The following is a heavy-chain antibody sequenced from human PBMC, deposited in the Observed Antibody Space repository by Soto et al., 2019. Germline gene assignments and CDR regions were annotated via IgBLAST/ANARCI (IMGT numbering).Heavy chain of an antibody. CDR1: GFPFTRYS. Sequence: GVSQRLSCAASGFPFTRYSMNWVRPAPGKGLEWVSSISSTTNYIYYGDSMKGRFTISRDNAKNSLYLEMNSLRAEDTAVYYCARGLTGYSYGVDYGGQGTLVTV. CDR2: ISSTTNYI. J-gene: IGHJ4*02. CDR3: ARGLTGYSYGVDY. V-gene: IGHV3-21*06. D-gene: IGHD5-18*01.